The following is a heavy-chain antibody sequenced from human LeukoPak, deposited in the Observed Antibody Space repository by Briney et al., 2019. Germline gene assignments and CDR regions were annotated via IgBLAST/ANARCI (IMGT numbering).Heavy chain of an antibody. V-gene: IGHV3-48*01. J-gene: IGHJ4*02. CDR1: GFTFSSYS. Sequence: GGSLRLSCAASGFTFSSYSMNWVRQAPGKGLEWVSYISSSSSIIYYADSVKGRFTISRDNAKNSLYLQMNSLRAEDTAVYYCARRQGISDHWGQGTLVTVSS. D-gene: IGHD2/OR15-2a*01. CDR3: ARRQGISDH. CDR2: ISSSSSII.